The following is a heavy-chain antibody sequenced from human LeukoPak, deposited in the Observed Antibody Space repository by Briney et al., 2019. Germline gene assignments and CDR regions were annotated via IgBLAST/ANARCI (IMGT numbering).Heavy chain of an antibody. Sequence: SETLSLTCAVYGGSFSGYYWSWIRQPPGKGLEWIGKINHSGSTNYNPSLKSRVTISVDTSKNQFSLKLSSVTAADTAVYYCARAPRVPAAMRPNWFDPWGQGTLVTVSS. CDR2: INHSGST. CDR3: ARAPRVPAAMRPNWFDP. V-gene: IGHV4-34*01. J-gene: IGHJ5*02. D-gene: IGHD2-2*01. CDR1: GGSFSGYY.